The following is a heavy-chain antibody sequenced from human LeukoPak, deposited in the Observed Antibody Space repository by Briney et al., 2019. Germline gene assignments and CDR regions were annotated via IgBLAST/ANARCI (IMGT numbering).Heavy chain of an antibody. CDR2: IYTSGST. D-gene: IGHD3-3*01. CDR1: GGSISSYY. Sequence: SETLSLTCTVSGGSISSYYWSWIRQPAGKGLEWIGRIYTSGSTNYNPSLKSRVTMSVDTSKNQFSLKLSSVTAADTAVYYCARDRDTYYDFWSGYLRYYYYTDVWGKGTTVTVSS. J-gene: IGHJ6*03. V-gene: IGHV4-4*07. CDR3: ARDRDTYYDFWSGYLRYYYYTDV.